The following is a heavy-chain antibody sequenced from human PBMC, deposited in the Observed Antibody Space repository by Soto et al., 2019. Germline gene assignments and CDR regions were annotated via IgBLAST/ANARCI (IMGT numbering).Heavy chain of an antibody. Sequence: EVQLGESGGGLVKPGGSLRLSCAASGYTFSSYSMNWVRQAPGKGLEWVSSISSSSSYIHYADSVKGRFTISRDNAKNSLYLQMNSLRAEDTAVYYCARDRDIVVVVAAHDAFDIWGQGTMVTVSS. CDR3: ARDRDIVVVVAAHDAFDI. J-gene: IGHJ3*02. CDR1: GYTFSSYS. D-gene: IGHD2-15*01. V-gene: IGHV3-21*01. CDR2: ISSSSSYI.